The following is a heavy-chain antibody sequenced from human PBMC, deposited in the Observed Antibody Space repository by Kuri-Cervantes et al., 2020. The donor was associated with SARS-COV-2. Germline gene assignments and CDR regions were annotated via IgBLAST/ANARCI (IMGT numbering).Heavy chain of an antibody. D-gene: IGHD4-17*01. CDR2: INAGNGNT. Sequence: ASVKVSCKASGYTFTSYAMNWVRQAPGQGLEWMGWINAGNGNTKYSQKFQGRVTITTDTSTSTAYMELRSLRSDDTAVYYCARGKQYGDHGLSDYWGQGTLVTVSS. V-gene: IGHV1-3*01. J-gene: IGHJ4*02. CDR3: ARGKQYGDHGLSDY. CDR1: GYTFTSYA.